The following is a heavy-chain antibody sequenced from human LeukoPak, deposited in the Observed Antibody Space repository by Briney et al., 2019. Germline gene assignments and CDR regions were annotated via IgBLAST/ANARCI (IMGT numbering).Heavy chain of an antibody. CDR3: ASGSIYYYYYYMDV. V-gene: IGHV4-61*02. D-gene: IGHD3-10*01. CDR1: GGSISSGSYY. J-gene: IGHJ6*03. Sequence: KTSETLSLTCTVSGGSISSGSYYWTWIRQPAGKGLEWIGRIYTSGSTNYNPSLKSRVTISVDTSKNQFSLKLSSVTAADTAVYYCASGSIYYYYYYMDVWGKGTTVTISS. CDR2: IYTSGST.